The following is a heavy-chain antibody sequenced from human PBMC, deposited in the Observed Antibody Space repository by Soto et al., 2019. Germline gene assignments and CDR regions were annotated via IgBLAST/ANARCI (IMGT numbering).Heavy chain of an antibody. D-gene: IGHD6-6*01. CDR3: ARDCVPVPGSSSSQGENWFDP. V-gene: IGHV1-46*03. CDR2: INPSGGST. J-gene: IGHJ5*02. Sequence: ASVKVSCKASGYTFTSYYMHWVRQAPGQGLEWMGIINPSGGSTSYAQKFQGRVTMTRDTSTSTVYMELSSLRSEDTAVYYCARDCVPVPGSSSSQGENWFDPWGQGTLVTVSS. CDR1: GYTFTSYY.